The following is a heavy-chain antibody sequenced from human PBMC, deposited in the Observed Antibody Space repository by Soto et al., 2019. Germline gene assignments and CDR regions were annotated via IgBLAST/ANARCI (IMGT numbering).Heavy chain of an antibody. D-gene: IGHD6-19*01. Sequence: SETLSLTCTVSGGSISSYYWSWIRQPPGKGLEWIGYIYYTGSTKYNPSLKSRVTISVDTTKNQFSLKLTSVTAADTAVYYCARHGGSGWYGYFFDYWGQGSLVNVSS. CDR1: GGSISSYY. CDR2: IYYTGST. CDR3: ARHGGSGWYGYFFDY. J-gene: IGHJ4*02. V-gene: IGHV4-59*08.